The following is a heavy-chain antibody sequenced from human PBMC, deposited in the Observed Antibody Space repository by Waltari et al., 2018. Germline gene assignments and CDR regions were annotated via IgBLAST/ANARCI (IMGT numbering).Heavy chain of an antibody. CDR1: GYSFTSYW. Sequence: EVQLVQSGAEAKKHGESLKLSCKGSGYSFTSYWIGWVRKMPGKGLEWMGIIYPGDSDTRYSPSFQGQVTISADKSISTAYLQWSSLKASDTAMYYCARSGWAYCGGDCYSHAFDIWGQGTMVTVSS. V-gene: IGHV5-51*01. CDR3: ARSGWAYCGGDCYSHAFDI. J-gene: IGHJ3*02. CDR2: IYPGDSDT. D-gene: IGHD2-21*02.